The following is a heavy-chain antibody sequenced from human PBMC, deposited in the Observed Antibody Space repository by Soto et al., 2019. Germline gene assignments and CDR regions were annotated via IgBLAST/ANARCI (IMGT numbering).Heavy chain of an antibody. CDR3: ARERVKELLQFDY. CDR1: GGTFSSYA. D-gene: IGHD1-26*01. Sequence: VQLVQSGAEVKKPGSSVKVSCKASGGTFSSYAISWVRQAPGQGLEWMGGIIPISGPANYAHKFQGRVTITADESTSTAYMELSSLRSEDTAVYYCARERVKELLQFDYWGQGTLVTVSS. J-gene: IGHJ4*02. CDR2: IIPISGPA. V-gene: IGHV1-69*12.